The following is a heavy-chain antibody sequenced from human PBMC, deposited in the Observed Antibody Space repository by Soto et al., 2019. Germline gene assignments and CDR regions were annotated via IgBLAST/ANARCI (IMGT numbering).Heavy chain of an antibody. J-gene: IGHJ3*02. D-gene: IGHD3-22*01. V-gene: IGHV1-69*12. CDR3: ARAAATKIVVVMYDAVEM. CDR1: GATLNTFINYG. Sequence: QVQLVQSGAEVKKPGSSVKVSCKASGATLNTFINYGITWVRQAPGQGLEWMGGIIPVFGTANYAQKFKGRVTISAXXYTRTAYREPSSLRSEDTAVYCCARAAATKIVVVMYDAVEMWGQGTMVTVSS. CDR2: IIPVFGTA.